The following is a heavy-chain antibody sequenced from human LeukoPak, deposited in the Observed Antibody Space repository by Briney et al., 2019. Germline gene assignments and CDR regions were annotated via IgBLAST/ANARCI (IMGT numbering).Heavy chain of an antibody. D-gene: IGHD3-10*01. CDR3: ARAHDMVRGVINNDY. CDR1: GYTFTGYY. J-gene: IGHJ4*02. Sequence: GASVKVSCKASGYTFTGYYMHWVRQAPGQGLEWMGWINPNSGGTNYAQKFQGRVTMTRDTSISTAYMELSRLGSDDTAVYYCARAHDMVRGVINNDYWGQGTLVTVSS. V-gene: IGHV1-2*02. CDR2: INPNSGGT.